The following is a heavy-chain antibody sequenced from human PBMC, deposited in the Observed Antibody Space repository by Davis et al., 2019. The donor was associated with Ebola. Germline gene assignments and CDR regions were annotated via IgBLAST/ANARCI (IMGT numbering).Heavy chain of an antibody. CDR2: IYSGGST. CDR3: ARGYCSSTSCYDWFDP. J-gene: IGHJ5*02. D-gene: IGHD2-2*01. Sequence: PGGSLRLSCAASGFTVSSNYMSWVRQAPGKGLEWVSVIYSGGSTYYADSVKGRFTISRDNSKNTLYLQMSSLRAEDTAVYYCARGYCSSTSCYDWFDPWGQGTLVTVSS. V-gene: IGHV3-53*01. CDR1: GFTVSSNY.